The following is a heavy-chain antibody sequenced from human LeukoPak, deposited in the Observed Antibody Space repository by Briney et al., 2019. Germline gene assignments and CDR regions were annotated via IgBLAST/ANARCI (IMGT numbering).Heavy chain of an antibody. CDR1: GGTFSSYA. D-gene: IGHD6-19*01. J-gene: IGHJ1*01. V-gene: IGHV1-69*13. CDR3: ARDPSGIAVAGTGYFQH. Sequence: ASVKVSCKASGGTFSSYAISWVRQAPGQGLEWMGGIIPIFGTANYAQKFQGRVTITADESTSTAYMELSSLRSEDTAVYYCARDPSGIAVAGTGYFQHWGQGTLVTVSS. CDR2: IIPIFGTA.